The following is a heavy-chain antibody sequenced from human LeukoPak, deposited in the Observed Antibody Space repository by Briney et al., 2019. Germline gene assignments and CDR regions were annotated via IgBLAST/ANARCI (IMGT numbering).Heavy chain of an antibody. D-gene: IGHD6-19*01. CDR1: GGSIATSSYY. V-gene: IGHV4-39*07. CDR2: IFYSGTT. J-gene: IGHJ4*02. CDR3: ARRSGWYFTIYYFDY. Sequence: KSSETLSLTCTVSGGSIATSSYYWGWIRQPPGKGLEWIGNIFYSGTTYYSPSLKTRVTISLDTSRNQFSLKLSSVTAADTAVYYCARRSGWYFTIYYFDYWGPGTLVTVSS.